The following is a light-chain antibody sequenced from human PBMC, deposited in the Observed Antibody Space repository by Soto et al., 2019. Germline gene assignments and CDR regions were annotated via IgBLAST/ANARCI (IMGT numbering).Light chain of an antibody. V-gene: IGLV2-11*01. J-gene: IGLJ2*01. CDR2: DVS. Sequence: QSVLTQPRSVSGSPGQSVTISCTGTSSDVGGYKYVSWYQQHPGKVPNLIIYDVSERPSGVPDRFAGAKSGNTACLSISGLQAEDEADYYCCSYAGSYTVLFGGGTKVTVL. CDR3: CSYAGSYTVL. CDR1: SSDVGGYKY.